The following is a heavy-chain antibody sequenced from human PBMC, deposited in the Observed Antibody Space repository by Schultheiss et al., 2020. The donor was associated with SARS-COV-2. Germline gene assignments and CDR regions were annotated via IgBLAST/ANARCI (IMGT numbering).Heavy chain of an antibody. CDR1: GGSISSSSYY. V-gene: IGHV4-31*03. Sequence: SQTLSLTCTVSGGSISSSSYYWGWIRQPPGKGLEWIGYIYYSGSTYYNPSLKSRVTISVDTSKNQFSLKLSSVTAADTAVYYCARERGRYWYFDLWGRGTLVTVSS. CDR3: ARERGRYWYFDL. CDR2: IYYSGST. J-gene: IGHJ2*01. D-gene: IGHD3-16*01.